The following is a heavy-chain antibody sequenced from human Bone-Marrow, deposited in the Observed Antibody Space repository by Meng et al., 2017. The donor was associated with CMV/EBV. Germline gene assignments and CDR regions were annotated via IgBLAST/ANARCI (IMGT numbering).Heavy chain of an antibody. Sequence: GESLKISCEASGFTLSNYEMEWVRQAPGKGLEGISYIHSGGRTTHYADSVKGRFTISIDKAKNTLDLQMASLRAEDTALYYCGFFCSKGECSRDYWGQGTLVTVSS. J-gene: IGHJ4*02. CDR2: IHSGGRTT. CDR1: GFTLSNYE. V-gene: IGHV3-48*03. D-gene: IGHD2-8*01. CDR3: GFFCSKGECSRDY.